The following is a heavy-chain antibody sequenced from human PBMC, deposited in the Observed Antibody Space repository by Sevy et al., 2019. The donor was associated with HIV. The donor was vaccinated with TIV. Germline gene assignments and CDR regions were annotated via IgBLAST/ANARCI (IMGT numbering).Heavy chain of an antibody. J-gene: IGHJ6*03. CDR3: ASEKRGYYYYYYMDV. CDR2: ISSSSSYI. CDR1: GFTFSSYS. V-gene: IGHV3-21*01. Sequence: GGSLRLSCAASGFTFSSYSMNWVRQAPGKGLEWVSSISSSSSYIYYADSVKGRFTISRDNAKNSLYLQMNSLRAEDTAVYYCASEKRGYYYYYYMDVWGKGTTVTVSS.